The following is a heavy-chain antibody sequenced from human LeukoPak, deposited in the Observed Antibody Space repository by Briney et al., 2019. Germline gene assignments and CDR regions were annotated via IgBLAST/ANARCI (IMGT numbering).Heavy chain of an antibody. CDR2: IYYSGST. Sequence: SETLSLTCTVSGGSISSSSYYWSWIRQPPGKGLEWIGYIYYSGSTNYNPSLKSRVTISVDTSKNQFSLKLSSVTAADTAVYYCATLGLLVGTREDYWGQGTLVTVSS. J-gene: IGHJ4*02. CDR1: GGSISSSSYY. V-gene: IGHV4-61*05. CDR3: ATLGLLVGTREDY. D-gene: IGHD5-12*01.